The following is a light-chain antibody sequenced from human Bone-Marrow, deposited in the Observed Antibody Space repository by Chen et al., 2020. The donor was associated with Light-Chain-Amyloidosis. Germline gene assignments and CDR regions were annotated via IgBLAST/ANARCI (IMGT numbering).Light chain of an antibody. Sequence: QSVLTQPPSVSGAPGQRVTISCTGSSSNIGAGYDVYWYQELPVTAPNIRIYGNNNRPSGVPDRFSGSKSGTSASLAITGLQAEDEADYYCQSYDSSLSGSVFGGGTKLTVL. V-gene: IGLV1-40*01. CDR1: SSNIGAGYD. CDR3: QSYDSSLSGSV. CDR2: GNN. J-gene: IGLJ3*02.